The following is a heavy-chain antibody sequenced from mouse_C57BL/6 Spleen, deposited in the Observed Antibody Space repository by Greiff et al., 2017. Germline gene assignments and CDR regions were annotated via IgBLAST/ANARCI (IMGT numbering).Heavy chain of an antibody. V-gene: IGHV2-2*01. Sequence: QVQLQQSGPGLVQPSQSLSITCTVSGFSLTSYGVHWVRQSPGKGLEWLGVIWSGGSTDYNAAFISRMSISKDNSKSQVFFKMNSLQADDTAIYYCARIPLITTVVATRDYYAMDYWGQGTSVTVSS. CDR2: IWSGGST. CDR3: ARIPLITTVVATRDYYAMDY. D-gene: IGHD1-1*01. CDR1: GFSLTSYG. J-gene: IGHJ4*01.